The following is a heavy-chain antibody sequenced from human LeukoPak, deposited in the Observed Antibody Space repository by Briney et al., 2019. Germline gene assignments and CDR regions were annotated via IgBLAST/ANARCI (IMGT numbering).Heavy chain of an antibody. J-gene: IGHJ4*02. CDR2: ISGSGGST. Sequence: GGSLRLSCAASGFTFSSYAMNWARQAPGKGLEWVSGISGSGGSTYSADSVKGRFTISRDNSKNSKNTLYLQMNSLRAEDTAVYYCAKDLNGYGVNSGVFDYWGQGTLVTVSS. V-gene: IGHV3-23*01. CDR1: GFTFSSYA. CDR3: AKDLNGYGVNSGVFDY. D-gene: IGHD4-23*01.